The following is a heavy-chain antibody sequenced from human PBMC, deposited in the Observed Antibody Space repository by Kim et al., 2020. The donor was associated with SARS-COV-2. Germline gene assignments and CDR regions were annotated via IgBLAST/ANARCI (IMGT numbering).Heavy chain of an antibody. D-gene: IGHD1-26*01. Sequence: SETLSLTCTVSGGSISGYYWTWIRQPAGKGLEWIGRIYPTGNTNYNPSLKSRVTMSVDTSKNQFSLKLDSVTAADTAVYYCVRGKEYNTGRGFDYWGQGTLVTVSS. CDR3: VRGKEYNTGRGFDY. CDR2: IYPTGNT. V-gene: IGHV4-4*07. J-gene: IGHJ4*02. CDR1: GGSISGYY.